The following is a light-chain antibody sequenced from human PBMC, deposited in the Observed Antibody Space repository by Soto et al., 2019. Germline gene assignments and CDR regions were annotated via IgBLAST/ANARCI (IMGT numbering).Light chain of an antibody. V-gene: IGKV1-39*01. J-gene: IGKJ5*01. CDR1: QSITTF. CDR3: QQSYSASIT. CDR2: GAS. Sequence: DIQMTQSPSSLSASVGDRVTITCRASQSITTFLSWYHQKPGRAPNLLIYGASSLRSGVPSRFSGSGSGTDFTLTITRLHPEDFGTYYCQQSYSASITFGQGTQLDVK.